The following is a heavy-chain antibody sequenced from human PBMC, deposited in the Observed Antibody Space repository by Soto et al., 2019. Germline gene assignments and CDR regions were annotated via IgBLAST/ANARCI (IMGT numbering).Heavy chain of an antibody. D-gene: IGHD3-16*01. Sequence: SETLSLTCVMSGGSINGYYWSWVRQPPGKGLEWIGYTQNTGNTHYDPSLKSRVTISLDTSRNQFSLNLSSVTTADTAVYYCARFWGPVNRGLQAFDIWGQGTVVTVSS. J-gene: IGHJ3*02. CDR1: GGSINGYY. CDR2: TQNTGNT. CDR3: ARFWGPVNRGLQAFDI. V-gene: IGHV4-59*01.